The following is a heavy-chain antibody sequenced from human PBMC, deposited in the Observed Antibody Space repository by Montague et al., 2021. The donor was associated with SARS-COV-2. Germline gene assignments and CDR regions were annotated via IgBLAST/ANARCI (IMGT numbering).Heavy chain of an antibody. Sequence: SETLSLTCTVSGGSISSYYWNWIRQSPGKGLEWIGYIYYSGSTKXNPSFKSRVTTLVDTSKRQMSLRLNSVTAADTAVYYCAGDRGRFWHFDLWGRGTLVTVSS. CDR3: AGDRGRFWHFDL. CDR1: GGSISSYY. J-gene: IGHJ2*01. CDR2: IYYSGST. D-gene: IGHD5-12*01. V-gene: IGHV4-59*01.